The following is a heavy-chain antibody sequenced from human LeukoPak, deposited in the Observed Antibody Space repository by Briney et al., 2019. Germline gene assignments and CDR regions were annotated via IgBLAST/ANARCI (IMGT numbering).Heavy chain of an antibody. Sequence: ASVKVSCKASGYTFTGYYMHWVRQAPGQGLEWMGWINPNSGGTNYAQKFQERVTITRDMSTSTAYMELSSLRSEDTAVYYCAAGRSRSGLAPFDYWGQGTLVTVSS. CDR2: INPNSGGT. V-gene: IGHV1-2*02. J-gene: IGHJ4*02. CDR3: AAGRSRSGLAPFDY. CDR1: GYTFTGYY. D-gene: IGHD3-3*01.